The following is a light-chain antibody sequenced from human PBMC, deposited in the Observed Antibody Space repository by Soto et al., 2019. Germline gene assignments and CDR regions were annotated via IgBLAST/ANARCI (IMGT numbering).Light chain of an antibody. Sequence: EIVLTQSPGTLSLSPGERATLSCRASQSVRNSNFLARYQQRAGQAPRLLIYGASSRATGIPDRFSGSGSGTDFTLTISRLEPEDFEVYYCQQYGYSPLTLGGGTKVDIK. CDR1: QSVRNSN. CDR3: QQYGYSPLT. J-gene: IGKJ4*01. CDR2: GAS. V-gene: IGKV3-20*01.